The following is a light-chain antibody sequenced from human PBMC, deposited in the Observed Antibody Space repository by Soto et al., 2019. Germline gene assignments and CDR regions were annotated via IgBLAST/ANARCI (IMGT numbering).Light chain of an antibody. CDR1: QSIGDY. V-gene: IGKV1-5*01. J-gene: IGKJ1*01. Sequence: DIQMTQSPSTLSASVGDRVTLTCRASQSIGDYLAWYQDKPGKAPRVLIYDASNLKSGVPSRFSGSGSGTEFTLTIANLQPDDFATYYCQQYDIYRTFGPGTKVDIK. CDR2: DAS. CDR3: QQYDIYRT.